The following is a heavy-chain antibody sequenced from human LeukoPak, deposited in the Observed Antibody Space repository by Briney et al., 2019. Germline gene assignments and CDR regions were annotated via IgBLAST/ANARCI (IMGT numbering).Heavy chain of an antibody. Sequence: GASVKVSCKASGYTFTSYDINWVRQATGQGLEWMGWMNPNSGNTGYAQKFQGRVTITRNTSISTAYMELSSLRSEDTAVYYCARGGGSYVDDAFDIWGQGTMVTVSS. J-gene: IGHJ3*02. V-gene: IGHV1-8*03. D-gene: IGHD1-26*01. CDR3: ARGGGSYVDDAFDI. CDR2: MNPNSGNT. CDR1: GYTFTSYD.